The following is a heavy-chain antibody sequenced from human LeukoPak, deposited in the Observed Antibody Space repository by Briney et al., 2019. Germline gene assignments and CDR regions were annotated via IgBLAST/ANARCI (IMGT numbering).Heavy chain of an antibody. V-gene: IGHV3-21*01. Sequence: GGSLRLSCAASGFTFSNFQMHWVRQAPGKGLEWVSSISGSSSYIYYVDSVQGRFTISRDDAKNSLYLQLNSLRAEDTALYYCARAKGIAVADLWGQGTLVTVSS. CDR3: ARAKGIAVADL. CDR1: GFTFSNFQ. CDR2: ISGSSSYI. J-gene: IGHJ4*02. D-gene: IGHD6-19*01.